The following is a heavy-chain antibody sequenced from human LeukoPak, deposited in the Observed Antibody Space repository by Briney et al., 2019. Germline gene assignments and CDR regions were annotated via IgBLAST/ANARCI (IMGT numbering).Heavy chain of an antibody. CDR1: GYTFTSYY. Sequence: ASVKVSCKASGYTFTSYYMHWVRQAPGQGLEWMGIINPSGGSTSYAQKFQGRVTMTRDMSTSTVYMELSSLRSEDTAVYYCARERWLHRYRRAFDYWGQGTLVTVSS. J-gene: IGHJ4*02. CDR3: ARERWLHRYRRAFDY. CDR2: INPSGGST. V-gene: IGHV1-46*01. D-gene: IGHD5-24*01.